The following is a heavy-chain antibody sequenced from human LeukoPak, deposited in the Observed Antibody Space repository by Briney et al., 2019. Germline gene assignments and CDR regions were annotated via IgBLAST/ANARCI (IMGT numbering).Heavy chain of an antibody. D-gene: IGHD2-15*01. CDR2: ISSSSSYI. CDR3: AREDVVVAATTPFDY. CDR1: GFTFSSYS. V-gene: IGHV3-21*01. Sequence: GGSLRLYCAASGFTFSSYSMNWVRQAPGKGLEWVSSISSSSSYIYYADSVKGRFTISRDNAKNSLYLQMNSLRAEDTAVYYCAREDVVVAATTPFDYWGQGTLVTVSS. J-gene: IGHJ4*02.